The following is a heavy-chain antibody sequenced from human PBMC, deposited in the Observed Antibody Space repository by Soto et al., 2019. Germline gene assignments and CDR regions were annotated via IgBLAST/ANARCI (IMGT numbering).Heavy chain of an antibody. D-gene: IGHD3-10*01. J-gene: IGHJ5*02. CDR3: ARVKLGSEDWFDP. CDR1: GFTFDNYW. CDR2: INPYGSRT. Sequence: VQLVESGGGLVQPGGSLRLSCAASGFTFDNYWMHWVRQTPGKGLMWVSRINPYGSRTTYADSVKGRFAISRDNAKNTVYLQMNSLRAEDTGVYYCARVKLGSEDWFDPWGQGTLVTVSS. V-gene: IGHV3-74*01.